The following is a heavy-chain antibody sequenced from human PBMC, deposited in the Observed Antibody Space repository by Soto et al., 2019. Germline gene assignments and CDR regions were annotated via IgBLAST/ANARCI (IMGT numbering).Heavy chain of an antibody. V-gene: IGHV1-69*01. CDR3: ARDRDHSYDY. J-gene: IGHJ4*02. CDR1: GGAFSSFA. CDR2: IIPILGTA. D-gene: IGHD4-4*01. Sequence: QVQLVQSGTEVKKPGSSVKVSCKTSGGAFSSFAVTWVRQAPGQGLEWMGGIIPILGTANYAQKFQGRVTITADESTSTAYVELTSLRSEDTAVYFCARDRDHSYDYWGQGTLVTVSS.